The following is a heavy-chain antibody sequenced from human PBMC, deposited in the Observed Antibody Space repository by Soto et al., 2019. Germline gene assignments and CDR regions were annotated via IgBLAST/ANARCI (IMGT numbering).Heavy chain of an antibody. CDR2: IKSKGHGGTT. D-gene: IGHD3-22*01. CDR3: TTDSYTSVIVVRFDY. J-gene: IGHJ4*01. V-gene: IGHV3-15*07. Sequence: GSLRLSCAASGFAFSNAWINWFRQAPGKGLEWVGRIKSKGHGGTTDFAAPVRGRFAISRDDSRNLVYMQMNSLNTEDTAVYYCTTDSYTSVIVVRFDYWGHGTLVTVSS. CDR1: GFAFSNAW.